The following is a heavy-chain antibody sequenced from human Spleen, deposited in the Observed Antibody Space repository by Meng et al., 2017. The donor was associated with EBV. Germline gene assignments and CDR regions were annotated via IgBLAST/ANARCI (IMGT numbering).Heavy chain of an antibody. J-gene: IGHJ4*02. V-gene: IGHV1-46*01. CDR1: GYTFTSYY. CDR3: ARGLGGNSYFDY. CDR2: INPSGGST. D-gene: IGHD4-23*01. Sequence: QVQLVRSGAEVKKPGASVTVSCKASGYTFTSYYRHWVRQAPGQGLELMGIINPSGGSTSYAQKYQGRVTMTRDTSTSTVYMELSSLRSEDTAVYYCARGLGGNSYFDYWGQGTLVTVSS.